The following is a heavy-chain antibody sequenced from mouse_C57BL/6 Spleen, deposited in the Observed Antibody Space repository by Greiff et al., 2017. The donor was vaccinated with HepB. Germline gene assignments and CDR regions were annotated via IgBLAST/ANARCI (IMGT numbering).Heavy chain of an antibody. J-gene: IGHJ2*01. CDR2: IDPSDSYT. V-gene: IGHV1-69*01. CDR3: ARRGNSYFDY. CDR1: GYTFTSYW. Sequence: QVQLQQPGAELVMPGASVKLSCKASGYTFTSYWMHWVKQRPGQGLEWIGEIDPSDSYTNYNQKFKSKSTLTVDKSSSTAYMQLSSLTSEDSAVYYVARRGNSYFDYWGQGTTHTVSS. D-gene: IGHD2-1*01.